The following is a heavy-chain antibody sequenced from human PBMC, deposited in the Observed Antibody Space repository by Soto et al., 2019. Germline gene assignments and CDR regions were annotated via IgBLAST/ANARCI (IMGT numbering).Heavy chain of an antibody. J-gene: IGHJ6*03. V-gene: IGHV4-59*01. D-gene: IGHD1-1*01. Sequence: SETLSLTCTVSGGSISSYYWSWIRQPPGKGLEWIGYIYYSGSTNYNPSLKSRVTISVDTSKNQFSLKLSSVTAADTAVYYCARVDSWNTYYMDVWGKGTTVTVSS. CDR3: ARVDSWNTYYMDV. CDR1: GGSISSYY. CDR2: IYYSGST.